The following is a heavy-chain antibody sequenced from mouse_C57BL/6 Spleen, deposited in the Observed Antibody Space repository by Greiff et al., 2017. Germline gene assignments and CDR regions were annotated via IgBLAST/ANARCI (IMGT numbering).Heavy chain of an antibody. CDR1: GYTFTSYW. Sequence: QVQLQQPGVELVKPGASVKMSCKASGYTFTSYWITWVKQRPGQGLEWIGDIYPGSGSTNYNEKFKSKATLTVEPSSSTAYMQLSSLTSEDSAVYYCARDDGSSFCFDYWGQGTTRTVSS. CDR3: ARDDGSSFCFDY. J-gene: IGHJ2*01. V-gene: IGHV1-55*01. D-gene: IGHD1-1*01. CDR2: IYPGSGST.